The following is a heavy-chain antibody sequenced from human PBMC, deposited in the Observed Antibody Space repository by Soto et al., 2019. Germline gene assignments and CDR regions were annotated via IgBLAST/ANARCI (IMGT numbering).Heavy chain of an antibody. Sequence: QLQLQESGPGLVKPSETLSLTCTVSGGSISSSSYYWGWIRQPPGKGLEWIGSIYYSGSTYYNPSLKSRVTISVDTSKNPFSLKLTSVTAADTAVYYCARQEITMVRAFNWFDPWGQGTLVTVSS. D-gene: IGHD3-10*01. CDR1: GGSISSSSYY. J-gene: IGHJ5*02. V-gene: IGHV4-39*01. CDR2: IYYSGST. CDR3: ARQEITMVRAFNWFDP.